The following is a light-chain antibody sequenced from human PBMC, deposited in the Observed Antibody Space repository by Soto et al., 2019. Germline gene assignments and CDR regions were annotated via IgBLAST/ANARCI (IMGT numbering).Light chain of an antibody. J-gene: IGLJ1*01. CDR1: SSDVGGYNY. CDR2: DVS. CDR3: SSYTSSSTPV. Sequence: QSALTQPASVSGSPGQSITITCTGTSSDVGGYNYVSWYQQHPGKASKLMIYDVSNRPSGVSNRFSGSKSGNTASLTISGLQAEDEADYYCSSYTSSSTPVFGTWTKVTVL. V-gene: IGLV2-14*01.